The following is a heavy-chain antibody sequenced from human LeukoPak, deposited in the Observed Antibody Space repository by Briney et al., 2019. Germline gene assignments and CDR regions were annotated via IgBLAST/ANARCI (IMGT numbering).Heavy chain of an antibody. CDR2: ISSSSSTI. V-gene: IGHV3-48*02. D-gene: IGHD6-6*01. CDR1: GFTFSSYS. CDR3: ARDRGSSLTNWFDP. J-gene: IGHJ5*02. Sequence: GGSLRLSCAASGFTFSSYSMNWVRQAPGKGLEWVSYISSSSSTIYYADSVKGRSTISRDNAKNSLYLQMNSLRDEDTAVYYCARDRGSSLTNWFDPWGQGTLVTVSS.